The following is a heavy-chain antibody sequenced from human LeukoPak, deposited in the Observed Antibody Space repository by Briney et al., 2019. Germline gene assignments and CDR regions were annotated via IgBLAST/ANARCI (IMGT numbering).Heavy chain of an antibody. CDR3: AKDSNYDSSGSHFDY. J-gene: IGHJ4*02. Sequence: GGSLRLSCAASGFTFSSYGMHWVRQAPGEGLEWVAVISYDGSNKYYADSVKGRFTISRDNSKNTLYLRMNSLRAEDTAVYYCAKDSNYDSSGSHFDYWGQGTLVTVSS. CDR2: ISYDGSNK. CDR1: GFTFSSYG. V-gene: IGHV3-30*18. D-gene: IGHD3-22*01.